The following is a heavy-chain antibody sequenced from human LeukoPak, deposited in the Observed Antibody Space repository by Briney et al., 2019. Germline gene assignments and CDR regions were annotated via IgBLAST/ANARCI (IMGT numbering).Heavy chain of an antibody. CDR3: AKLLNDYGDYYFDN. J-gene: IGHJ4*02. D-gene: IGHD4-17*01. CDR2: ISYDGSNK. Sequence: GRSLRLSCAASGFTFSSYAMHWVRQAPGKGLEWVAVISYDGSNKYYADSVKGRFTISRDNSKNTLYLQMNSLRAEDTAVYYCAKLLNDYGDYYFDNWGQGTLVTVSS. CDR1: GFTFSSYA. V-gene: IGHV3-30*04.